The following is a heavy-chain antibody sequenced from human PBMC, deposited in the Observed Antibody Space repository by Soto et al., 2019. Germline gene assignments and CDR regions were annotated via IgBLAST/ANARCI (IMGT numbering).Heavy chain of an antibody. V-gene: IGHV3-23*01. CDR2: IGGTDGDSDGVP. CDR1: GFILNNYA. J-gene: IGHJ3*01. Sequence: VQLLESGGDLVQPGGSLRLSCVASGFILNNYAMSWVRQAPGKGLEWVSPIGGTDGDSDGVPWYEDSVKGRFTSSTDSSANTLFLHVDNLRAEDSALYYGVKTGRRCGAFDFWGQGTTVVVSS. D-gene: IGHD1-26*01. CDR3: VKTGRRCGAFDF.